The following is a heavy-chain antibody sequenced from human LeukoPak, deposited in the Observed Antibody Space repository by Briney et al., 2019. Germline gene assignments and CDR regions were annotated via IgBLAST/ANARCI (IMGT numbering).Heavy chain of an antibody. J-gene: IGHJ4*02. V-gene: IGHV3-48*04. CDR2: ISSGATTT. D-gene: IGHD1-26*01. Sequence: GGSLRLSCAASGFTLTSDSMNWVRQAPGKGLEWISYISSGATTTYYADSVKGRFTISRDTAQNSLYLQMNFLRVDDTAVYYCARGTVGAKFWGQGTLVIVSS. CDR3: ARGTVGAKF. CDR1: GFTLTSDS.